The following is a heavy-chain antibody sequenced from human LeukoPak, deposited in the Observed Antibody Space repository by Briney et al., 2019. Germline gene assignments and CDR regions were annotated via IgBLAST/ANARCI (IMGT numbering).Heavy chain of an antibody. CDR2: MSSDGNKN. V-gene: IGHV3-30*19. CDR1: GFTFSSYG. D-gene: IGHD3-3*01. J-gene: IGHJ4*02. CDR3: ARDLRGDYDFWSGRFPID. Sequence: GGSLRLSCAASGFTFSSYGMHWVRQAPGKGLEWVAVMSSDGNKNYYADSVKGRFTISKDNSKDTLYLEMHSLIREDTAVYYCARDLRGDYDFWSGRFPIDWGRGTLVTVPS.